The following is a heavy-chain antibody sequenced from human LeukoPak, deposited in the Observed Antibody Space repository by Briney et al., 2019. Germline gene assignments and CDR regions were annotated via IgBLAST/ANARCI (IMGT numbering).Heavy chain of an antibody. CDR1: GFTFSSYS. J-gene: IGHJ4*02. D-gene: IGHD5-12*01. CDR3: ARDDDSGYESSLDY. Sequence: GGSLRLSCAASGFTFSSYSMNWVRQAPGEGLEWVSSISSSSSYIYYADSVKGRFTISRDNAKNSLYLQMNSLRAEDTAVYYCARDDDSGYESSLDYWGQGTLVTVSS. CDR2: ISSSSSYI. V-gene: IGHV3-21*01.